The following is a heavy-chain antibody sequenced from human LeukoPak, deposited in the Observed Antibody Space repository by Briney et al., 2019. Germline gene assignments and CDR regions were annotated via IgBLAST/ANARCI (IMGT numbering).Heavy chain of an antibody. V-gene: IGHV3-23*01. D-gene: IGHD3-10*01. Sequence: GGSLRLSCAAGGFMFSNYVMYWVRQAPGQGLEWVSVISASGSTIDYADSVKGRFTISRDNSKNTLYLQMNSLRAEDTAIYYCAKGGKGSYYSDSWGQGTLVTVSS. CDR2: ISASGSTI. CDR1: GFMFSNYV. CDR3: AKGGKGSYYSDS. J-gene: IGHJ4*02.